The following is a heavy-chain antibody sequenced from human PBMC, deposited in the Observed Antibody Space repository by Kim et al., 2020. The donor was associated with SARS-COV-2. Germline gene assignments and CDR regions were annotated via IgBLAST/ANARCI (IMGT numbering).Heavy chain of an antibody. J-gene: IGHJ4*02. CDR3: ANNWNADN. D-gene: IGHD1-1*01. CDR1: GFRFSSYA. CDR2: ISDSGSGT. Sequence: GGSLRLSCAASGFRFSSYAMTWVRQAPGKGLEWVSVISDSGSGTYYADSVKGRFTISRDNSKNMLYLQMNSLGVEDTAVYYCANNWNADNWGQGTLVTVS. V-gene: IGHV3-23*01.